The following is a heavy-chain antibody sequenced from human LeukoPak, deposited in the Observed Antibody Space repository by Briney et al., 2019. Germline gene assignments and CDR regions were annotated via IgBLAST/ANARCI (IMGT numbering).Heavy chain of an antibody. D-gene: IGHD6-13*01. V-gene: IGHV1-69*04. J-gene: IGHJ4*02. CDR2: IIPILGIA. CDR1: GGTFSSYA. CDR3: ARDPQAGTGFGY. Sequence: ASVKVSCKASGGTFSSYANSWVRQAPGQGLEWMGRIIPILGIANYAQKFQGRVTITADKSTSTAYMELSSLRSEDTAVYYCARDPQAGTGFGYWGQGTLVTVSS.